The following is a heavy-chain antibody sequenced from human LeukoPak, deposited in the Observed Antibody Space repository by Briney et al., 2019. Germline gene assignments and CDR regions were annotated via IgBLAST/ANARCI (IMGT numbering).Heavy chain of an antibody. CDR1: GYTFTIYA. V-gene: IGHV7-4-1*02. CDR3: ARPNHLTYYYDSSGYYSGPPDAFDI. J-gene: IGHJ3*02. D-gene: IGHD3-22*01. CDR2: INTNTGNP. Sequence: GASVKVSCKASGYTFTIYAMNWVRQAPGRGLEWMGWINTNTGNPTYAQGFTGRFVFSLDTSVSTAYLQISSLKAEDTAVYYCARPNHLTYYYDSSGYYSGPPDAFDIWGQGTMVTVSS.